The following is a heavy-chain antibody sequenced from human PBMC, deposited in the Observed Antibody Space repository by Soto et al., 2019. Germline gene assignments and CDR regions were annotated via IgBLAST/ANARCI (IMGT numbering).Heavy chain of an antibody. CDR3: ARANLVYGSGSYYYYNYYSLDV. Sequence: GGSLRLSCAASGFTFRDFAMHWVRQAPGKGLEWMAVISYDGSNKQYADSVKSRFTISRDDSKNTLYLQMNSLRAEDTAVYYCARANLVYGSGSYYYYNYYSLDVWGLGTTVTVSS. CDR2: ISYDGSNK. D-gene: IGHD3-10*01. J-gene: IGHJ6*01. V-gene: IGHV3-30-3*01. CDR1: GFTFRDFA.